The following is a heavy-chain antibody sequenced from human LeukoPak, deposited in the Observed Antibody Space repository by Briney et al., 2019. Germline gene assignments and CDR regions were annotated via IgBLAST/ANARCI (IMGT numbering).Heavy chain of an antibody. Sequence: GESLKISCKGSGYRFTSDSIAWVRQMPGKGLEWMGIIYPSDSETRYSPSFQGQVTISADKSISTAYLQWSSLKASDTAIYYCAGSPRWLQLWYYFDYWGQGTLVTVS. CDR3: AGSPRWLQLWYYFDY. V-gene: IGHV5-51*01. J-gene: IGHJ4*02. CDR1: GYRFTSDS. CDR2: IYPSDSET. D-gene: IGHD5-24*01.